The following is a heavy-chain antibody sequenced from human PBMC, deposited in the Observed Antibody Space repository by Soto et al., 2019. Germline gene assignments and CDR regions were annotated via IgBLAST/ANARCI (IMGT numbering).Heavy chain of an antibody. D-gene: IGHD2-15*01. V-gene: IGHV5-10-1*01. J-gene: IGHJ3*01. Sequence: GESLKISCNASGYKFTTFWLNWVRQAPGKGLEWLGRIDPTDSFTNYSPPFEGHVTISVDRFISTAYLQWNSLQASDTTIYYCARPASGGSRDAFDVWGQGTTVTVS. CDR1: GYKFTTFW. CDR3: ARPASGGSRDAFDV. CDR2: IDPTDSFT.